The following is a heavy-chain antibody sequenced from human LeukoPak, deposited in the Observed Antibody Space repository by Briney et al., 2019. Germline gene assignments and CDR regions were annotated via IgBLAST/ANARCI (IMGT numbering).Heavy chain of an antibody. CDR1: GFTFSSYS. V-gene: IGHV3-21*01. CDR2: ISSSSSYI. J-gene: IGHJ4*02. Sequence: GDSLRLSCAASGFTFSSYSMNWVRQAPGKGLEWVSSISSSSSYIYYADSVKGRFTISRDNAKNSLYLQMNSLRAEDTAVYYCARVTEAPYYFDYWGQGTLVTVSS. CDR3: ARVTEAPYYFDY.